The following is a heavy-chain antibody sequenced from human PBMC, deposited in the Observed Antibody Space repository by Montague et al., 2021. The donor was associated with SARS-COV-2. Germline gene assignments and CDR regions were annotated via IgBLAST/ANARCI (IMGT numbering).Heavy chain of an antibody. D-gene: IGHD3-3*01. V-gene: IGHV4-59*01. CDR2: IYYNGST. CDR3: ARVRGNTIFGVVIISAFDX. CDR1: GGSISSYY. Sequence: SETLSLTCTVSGGSISSYYWSWIRQHPPKGLEWFGYIYYNGSTNYNNYLTSSVTISVDTYKNKHSLKLSSVTAADTAVYYCARVRGNTIFGVVIISAFDXWGQGTMVTVSS. J-gene: IGHJ3*02.